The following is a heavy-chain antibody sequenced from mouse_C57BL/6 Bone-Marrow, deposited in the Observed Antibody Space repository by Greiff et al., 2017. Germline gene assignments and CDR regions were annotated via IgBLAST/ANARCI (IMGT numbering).Heavy chain of an antibody. V-gene: IGHV3-6*01. D-gene: IGHD2-3*01. CDR1: GYSITSGYY. J-gene: IGHJ3*01. CDR3: ARAGWLLRWFAY. CDR2: ISYDGSN. Sequence: VQLQQSGPGLVKPSQSLSLTCSVTGYSITSGYYWNWIRQFPGNKLEWMGYISYDGSNNYNPSLKNRISITRDTSKNQFFLKLNSVTTEDTATYYGARAGWLLRWFAYWGQGTLVTVSA.